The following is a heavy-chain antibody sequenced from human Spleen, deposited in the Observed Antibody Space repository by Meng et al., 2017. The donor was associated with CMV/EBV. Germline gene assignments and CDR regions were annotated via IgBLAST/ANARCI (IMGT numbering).Heavy chain of an antibody. CDR3: AREYTNLYGMDV. CDR2: ILPIFGTT. CDR1: GGTLANYV. V-gene: IGHV1-69*05. Sequence: SVKVSCKASGGTLANYVINWVRQSTWVRQAPGQGLEWMGEILPIFGTTKYAQTLQGRATITTDESTSTVYMELSSLRSEDTAVYYCAREYTNLYGMDVWGQGTTVTVSS. D-gene: IGHD1-1*01. J-gene: IGHJ6*02.